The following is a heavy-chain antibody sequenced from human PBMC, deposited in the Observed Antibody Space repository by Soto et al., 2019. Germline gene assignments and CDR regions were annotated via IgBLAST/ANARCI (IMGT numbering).Heavy chain of an antibody. CDR2: ISAYNGNT. D-gene: IGHD6-13*01. J-gene: IGHJ6*02. Sequence: GASVKVSCKASGYTFTSYGISWVRQAPGQGLEWMGWISAYNGNTNYAQKLQGRVTMTTDTSTSTAHMELRSLRSDDTAVYYCARDGPSSWYVRLGGYYGMDVWGQGTTVTVSS. V-gene: IGHV1-18*01. CDR3: ARDGPSSWYVRLGGYYGMDV. CDR1: GYTFTSYG.